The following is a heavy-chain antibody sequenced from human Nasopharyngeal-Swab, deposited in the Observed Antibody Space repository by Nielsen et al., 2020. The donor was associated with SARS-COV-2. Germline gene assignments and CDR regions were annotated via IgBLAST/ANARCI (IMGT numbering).Heavy chain of an antibody. D-gene: IGHD2-2*01. CDR1: GYTISNVW. V-gene: IGHV3-15*07. CDR3: TTQKGPTALDY. Sequence: ETLSLTCAASGYTISNVWMNWVRQAPGKGPEWVGRIKSEIDGGTRDYAAPVKGRFTISRDDSRNTLYLQMNSLKTEDTALYYCTTQKGPTALDYWGQGTLVTVSS. CDR2: IKSEIDGGTR. J-gene: IGHJ4*02.